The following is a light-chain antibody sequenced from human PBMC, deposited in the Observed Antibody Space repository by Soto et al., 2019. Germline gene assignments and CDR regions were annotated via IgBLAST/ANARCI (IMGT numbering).Light chain of an antibody. Sequence: QSALTQPASVSGSPGQSITISCTGTSSDVGGYNFVSWYQQHPGKAPKLMIYDVSNRPSGVSNRFSGSKSGNTASLTISGLQAEDEAHYYCSSYTSTNPHLFGGGTKLTVL. CDR1: SSDVGGYNF. CDR2: DVS. J-gene: IGLJ2*01. V-gene: IGLV2-14*03. CDR3: SSYTSTNPHL.